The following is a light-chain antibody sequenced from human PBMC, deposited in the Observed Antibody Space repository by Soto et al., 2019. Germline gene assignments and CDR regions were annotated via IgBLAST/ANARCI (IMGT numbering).Light chain of an antibody. Sequence: QSVLTQPASVSGSPGQSITISCTGTSSAVGSYNLVSWYQQHPGKAPKLIIYEDRKRPSGVSNRFSGSKSDNTASLTISGLQAEDEADYFCCSYSTRRTLFGGGTQLTVL. CDR1: SSAVGSYNL. J-gene: IGLJ3*02. CDR2: EDR. V-gene: IGLV2-23*01. CDR3: CSYSTRRTL.